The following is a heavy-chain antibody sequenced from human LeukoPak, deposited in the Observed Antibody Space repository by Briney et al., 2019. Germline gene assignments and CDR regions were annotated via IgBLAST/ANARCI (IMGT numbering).Heavy chain of an antibody. Sequence: SVKVSCKASGYTFTGYYMHWVRQAPGQGLEWMGGIIPIFGTANYAQKFQGRVTITADESTSTAYMELSSLRSEDTAVYYCACHRDRRMVDYWGQGTLVTVSS. D-gene: IGHD2-15*01. J-gene: IGHJ4*02. CDR3: ACHRDRRMVDY. CDR1: GYTFTGYY. V-gene: IGHV1-69*13. CDR2: IIPIFGTA.